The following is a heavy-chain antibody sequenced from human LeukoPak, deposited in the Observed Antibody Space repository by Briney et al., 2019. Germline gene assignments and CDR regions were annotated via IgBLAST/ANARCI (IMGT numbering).Heavy chain of an antibody. CDR3: ARDFGAPIYYFDY. V-gene: IGHV1-2*02. Sequence: GASVKVSCKASGYTFTGYYMHWVRHAPGQGLEWMGWINPNSGGTNYAQKFHGRVTMTRDTSISTAYMELRRLRSDDTAVYYCARDFGAPIYYFDYWGQGTLVTVSS. CDR1: GYTFTGYY. CDR2: INPNSGGT. J-gene: IGHJ4*02. D-gene: IGHD3-10*01.